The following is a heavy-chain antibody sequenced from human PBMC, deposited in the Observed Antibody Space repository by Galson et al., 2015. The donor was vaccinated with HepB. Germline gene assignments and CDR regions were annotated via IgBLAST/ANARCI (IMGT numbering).Heavy chain of an antibody. CDR3: ARPKWATVIAFDI. J-gene: IGHJ3*02. CDR1: GFIFSSSA. D-gene: IGHD4-17*01. Sequence: SLRLSCAASGFIFSSSAMSWVRQAPGKGLEWVSGIGGSGITTSYEDTVKGRFTISRYNSKNTLYLQKNSLRAEDTAVYYCARPKWATVIAFDIWGQGTMATVSS. V-gene: IGHV3-23*01. CDR2: IGGSGITT.